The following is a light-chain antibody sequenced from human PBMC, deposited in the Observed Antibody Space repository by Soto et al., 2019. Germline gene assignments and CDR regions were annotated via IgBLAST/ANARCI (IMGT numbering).Light chain of an antibody. CDR1: QSVSSN. CDR2: GAS. CDR3: QQYNNWPIT. Sequence: IVVTQSPATLSVSTGERVTFSCKASQSVSSNLAWYQQKPGQAPRPLIYGASTRATGIPARFSGSGSGTEFTLTISSLQSEDFAVYYCQQYNNWPITFGQGTRLEN. V-gene: IGKV3-15*01. J-gene: IGKJ5*01.